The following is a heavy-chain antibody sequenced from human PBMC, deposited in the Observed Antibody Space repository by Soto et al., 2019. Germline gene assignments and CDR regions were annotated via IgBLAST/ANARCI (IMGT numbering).Heavy chain of an antibody. CDR3: GRGASGSYRLDY. CDR1: GFTFSSYW. J-gene: IGHJ4*02. V-gene: IGHV3-74*01. D-gene: IGHD3-10*01. CDR2: INSDGSST. Sequence: EVQLVESGGGLVQPGGSLRLSCAASGFTFSSYWMHWVRQAPGKGLVWVSRINSDGSSTNYADSVKGQFTISRDNAKNTLYLPMNSLRAEDTAVYYCGRGASGSYRLDYWGQGTLVTVSS.